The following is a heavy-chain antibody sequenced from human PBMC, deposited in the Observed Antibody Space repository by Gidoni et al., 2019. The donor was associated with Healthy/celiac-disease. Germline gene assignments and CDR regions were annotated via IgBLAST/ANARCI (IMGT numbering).Heavy chain of an antibody. CDR3: ARDRDCSSTSCSDY. CDR2: ISSSSSYI. Sequence: EVQLVESGGGLVKPGGSLRLSCAASGFTFSSYRMNWVRQAPGKGLEWVSSISSSSSYIYYADSVKGRFTISRDNAKNSLYLQMNSLRAEDTAVYYCARDRDCSSTSCSDYWGQGTLVTVSS. J-gene: IGHJ4*02. D-gene: IGHD2-2*01. CDR1: GFTFSSYR. V-gene: IGHV3-21*01.